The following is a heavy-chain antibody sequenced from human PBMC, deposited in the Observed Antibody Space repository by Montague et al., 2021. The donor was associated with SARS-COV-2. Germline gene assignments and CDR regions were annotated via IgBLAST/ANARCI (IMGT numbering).Heavy chain of an antibody. J-gene: IGHJ4*02. Sequence: SLRLSCAASGFTFRSYGMSWVRQAPGKGLEWVSGITGSGGSTYYADSVKGRFTISRDNSKNTLYLQMNSLRAEDTAVYYCAKGYYYDTSGYLHPFDYWGQGTLATGSS. CDR1: GFTFRSYG. CDR2: ITGSGGST. CDR3: AKGYYYDTSGYLHPFDY. D-gene: IGHD3-22*01. V-gene: IGHV3-23*01.